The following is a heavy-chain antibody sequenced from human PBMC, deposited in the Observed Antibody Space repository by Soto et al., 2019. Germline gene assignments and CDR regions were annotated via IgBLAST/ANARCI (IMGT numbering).Heavy chain of an antibody. CDR2: TSYDGSNK. CDR3: AKDQWSSSRYYYYGMDV. CDR1: GFTFSSYG. J-gene: IGHJ6*02. D-gene: IGHD6-13*01. V-gene: IGHV3-30*18. Sequence: QVQLVESGGGVVQPGRSLRLSCAASGFTFSSYGMHWVRQAPGKGLEWVAVTSYDGSNKYYADSVKGRFIISRDNSKNTLYLQMNSLRAEDTAVYYCAKDQWSSSRYYYYGMDVWGQGTTVTVSS.